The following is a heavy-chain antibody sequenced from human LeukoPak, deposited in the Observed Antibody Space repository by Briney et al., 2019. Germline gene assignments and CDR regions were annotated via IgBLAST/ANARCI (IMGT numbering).Heavy chain of an antibody. CDR1: EGTFSSYA. Sequence: ASVTVSCKASEGTFSSYAISWVRQAPGQGLEWMGGIIPIFGTANYAQKFQGRVTITADESTSTAYMELSSLRSEDTAVYYCARDVLSCSSTSCWTFDPWGQGTLVTVSS. CDR3: ARDVLSCSSTSCWTFDP. V-gene: IGHV1-69*13. J-gene: IGHJ5*02. D-gene: IGHD2-2*01. CDR2: IIPIFGTA.